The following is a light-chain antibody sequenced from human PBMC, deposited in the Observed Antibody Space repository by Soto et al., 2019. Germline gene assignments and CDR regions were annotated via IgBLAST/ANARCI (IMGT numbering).Light chain of an antibody. J-gene: IGLJ2*01. CDR1: NIGSKT. V-gene: IGLV3-9*01. Sequence: SYELTQPLSVSVALGQTARITCGGNNIGSKTVHWYQQKPGQAPVMVIYRDSNRPSGIPERFSGSTSGNTASLTISRAQAGDEADFYCQVWDSSTARVVFGGGTKLTVL. CDR3: QVWDSSTARVV. CDR2: RDS.